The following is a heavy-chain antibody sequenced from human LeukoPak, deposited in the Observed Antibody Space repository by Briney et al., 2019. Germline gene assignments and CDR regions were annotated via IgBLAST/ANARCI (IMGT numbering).Heavy chain of an antibody. D-gene: IGHD3-10*01. Sequence: GASVKASCKASGYTFTSYDINWVRQATGQGLEWMGWMNPNSGNTGYAQKFQGRVTITTDESTSTAYMELSSLRSEDTAVYYCASKTYGSGSYLGYWGQGTLVTVSS. CDR2: MNPNSGNT. V-gene: IGHV1-8*03. CDR3: ASKTYGSGSYLGY. J-gene: IGHJ4*02. CDR1: GYTFTSYD.